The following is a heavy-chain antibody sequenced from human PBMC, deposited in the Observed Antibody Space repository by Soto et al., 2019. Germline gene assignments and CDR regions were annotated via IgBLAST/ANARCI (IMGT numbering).Heavy chain of an antibody. D-gene: IGHD3-22*01. J-gene: IGHJ4*02. CDR3: ARDSSGYYGFDY. V-gene: IGHV2-5*02. CDR1: GFSLSTSGVG. CDR2: IYWDDDR. Sequence: QITLKESGPTLVKPTQTLTLTCTFSGFSLSTSGVGVGWIRQPPGKALEWLTLIYWDDDRRYSPSLKSRLTITKDTSKNQVVLTMTNTDPVDTATYYCARDSSGYYGFDYWGQGTLVTVSS.